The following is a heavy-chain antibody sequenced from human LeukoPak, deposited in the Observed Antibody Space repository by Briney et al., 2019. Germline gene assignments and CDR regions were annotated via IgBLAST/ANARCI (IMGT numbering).Heavy chain of an antibody. CDR2: IYGDDET. CDR3: ARGGLRFLEWLGPRPEDYTDV. CDR1: GFTITTNY. Sequence: GGSLRLSCAASGFTITTNYMNWVRQAPGKGLEWVSVIYGDDETNYADSVKGRFTISRDNSKNTLYLQMNSLRADDTAVYYCARGGLRFLEWLGPRPEDYTDVWGKGTTVTVSS. J-gene: IGHJ6*03. D-gene: IGHD3-3*01. V-gene: IGHV3-53*01.